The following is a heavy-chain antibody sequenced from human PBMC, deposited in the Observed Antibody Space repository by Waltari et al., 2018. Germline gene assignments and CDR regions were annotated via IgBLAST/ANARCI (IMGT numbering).Heavy chain of an antibody. Sequence: QLQLQESGPGLVKPSETLSLTCTVSGGSISSSSSYWGWHRQPPGKGLEWIGSIYYSGSTYYNPSLKSRVTISVDTSKNQFSLKLSSVTAADTAVYYCARAPVLRFLEWYSGYFQHWGQGTLVTVSS. J-gene: IGHJ1*01. CDR2: IYYSGST. V-gene: IGHV4-39*07. CDR1: GGSISSSSSY. D-gene: IGHD3-3*01. CDR3: ARAPVLRFLEWYSGYFQH.